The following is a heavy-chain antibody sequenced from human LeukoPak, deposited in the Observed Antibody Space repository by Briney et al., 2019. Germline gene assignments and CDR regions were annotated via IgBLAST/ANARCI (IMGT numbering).Heavy chain of an antibody. CDR1: GGSFRGCY. CDR2: INHSGST. V-gene: IGHV4-34*01. Sequence: SETLSLTCAVYGGSFRGCYWSWIRQPPGKGLEWIGEINHSGSTNYNPSLKSRVTISVDTSKNQFSLKLSSVTAADTAVYYCARRTTLLWFGELWPNWFDPWGQGTLVTVSS. CDR3: ARRTTLLWFGELWPNWFDP. J-gene: IGHJ5*02. D-gene: IGHD3-10*01.